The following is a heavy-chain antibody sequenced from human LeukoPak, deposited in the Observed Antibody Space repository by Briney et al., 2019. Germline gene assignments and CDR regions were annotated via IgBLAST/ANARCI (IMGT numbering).Heavy chain of an antibody. Sequence: GGSLRLSCATSGFTFRNYWMHWVRQAPGKGLVWVSRINGDGSDISYADFVKGRSTIPRDNAKNTVSLQMDSLTDDDTALYFCAGGFGHNWSPFENWGQGTLVTVSS. J-gene: IGHJ4*02. CDR3: AGGFGHNWSPFEN. CDR2: INGDGSDI. D-gene: IGHD1-1*01. V-gene: IGHV3-74*01. CDR1: GFTFRNYW.